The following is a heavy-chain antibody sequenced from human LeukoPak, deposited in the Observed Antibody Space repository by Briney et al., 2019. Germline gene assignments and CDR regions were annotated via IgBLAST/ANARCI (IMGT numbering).Heavy chain of an antibody. D-gene: IGHD1-1*01. CDR2: ISRSDGTT. CDR3: AESLLTTATGTGRAFDI. Sequence: GGSLRLSCAGSGFTFSSYAMTWVRQAPGTGLEWVSSISRSDGTTYYADSVKGRFTISRDNSKNTLYLQMNSLRAEDSAEYYCAESLLTTATGTGRAFDIWGQGTMVTVSA. V-gene: IGHV3-23*01. J-gene: IGHJ3*02. CDR1: GFTFSSYA.